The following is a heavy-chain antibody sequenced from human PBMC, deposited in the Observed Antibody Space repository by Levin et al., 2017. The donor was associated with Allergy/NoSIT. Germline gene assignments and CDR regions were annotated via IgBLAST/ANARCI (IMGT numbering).Heavy chain of an antibody. Sequence: PAASVKVSCKASGYTFTNYGVSWVRQFPGQGLEWMGWISGYNGNTNYPQKFQGRVTLTIDTSTTTVFMELRGLTSDDTAVYYCARDGVYDFRSPHYWGYFDLWGQGTLVTVSS. CDR2: ISGYNGNT. D-gene: IGHD3/OR15-3a*01. CDR1: GYTFTNYG. CDR3: ARDGVYDFRSPHYWGYFDL. V-gene: IGHV1-18*01. J-gene: IGHJ5*02.